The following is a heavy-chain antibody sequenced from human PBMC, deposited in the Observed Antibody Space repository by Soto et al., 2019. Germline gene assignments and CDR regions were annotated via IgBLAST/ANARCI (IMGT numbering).Heavy chain of an antibody. V-gene: IGHV4-59*01. D-gene: IGHD6-6*01. CDR3: ARDQGGGGSSRGHYYYYGMDV. J-gene: IGHJ6*02. CDR2: IYYSGST. Sequence: SETLSLTCTVSGGSISSYYWSWIRQPPGKGLEWIGYIYYSGSTNYHPSPKSRVTISVDTSKNQFSLKLSSVTAADTAVYYCARDQGGGGSSRGHYYYYGMDVWGQGTTVTVFS. CDR1: GGSISSYY.